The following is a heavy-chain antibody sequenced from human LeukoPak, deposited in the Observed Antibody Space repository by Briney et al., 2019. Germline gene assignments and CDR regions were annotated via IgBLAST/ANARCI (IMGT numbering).Heavy chain of an antibody. V-gene: IGHV1-69*05. CDR1: GGTFSSYA. D-gene: IGHD6-13*01. CDR2: IIPIFGTA. CDR3: ARASSSWSMYNWFDP. J-gene: IGHJ5*02. Sequence: SVKVSCKASGGTFSSYAISWVRQAPGQGLEWMGGIIPIFGTANYAQKFQGRVTMTRDTSTSTVYMELSSLRSEDTAVYYCARASSSWSMYNWFDPWGQGTLVTVSS.